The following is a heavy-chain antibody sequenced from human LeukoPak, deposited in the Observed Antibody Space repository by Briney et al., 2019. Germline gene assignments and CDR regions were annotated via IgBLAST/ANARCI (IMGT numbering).Heavy chain of an antibody. J-gene: IGHJ5*02. CDR3: ARDSYFHGSGSYPWFDP. CDR2: IYYSGST. Sequence: KSSETLSLTCTVSGYSISSGYYWGWIRQPPGKRLEWIGSIYYSGSTYYNPSLKSRVTILVDTSKNQFSLKLSSVTAADTAVYYCARDSYFHGSGSYPWFDPWGQGTLVTVSS. CDR1: GYSISSGYY. D-gene: IGHD3-10*01. V-gene: IGHV4-38-2*02.